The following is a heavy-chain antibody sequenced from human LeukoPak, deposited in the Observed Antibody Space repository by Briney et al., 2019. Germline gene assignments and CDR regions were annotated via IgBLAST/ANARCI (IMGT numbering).Heavy chain of an antibody. CDR3: ARDNDFWSGYYSFDF. Sequence: ASVKVSCKTSGHTFTSFGFSWVRQAPGQGLEWMGWISAYNGDTSYAQKLQGRVTMTTDTSTSTVYMELRSLRSDDTAVYYCARDNDFWSGYYSFDFWGRGTLVTVSS. D-gene: IGHD3-3*01. CDR1: GHTFTSFG. J-gene: IGHJ4*02. CDR2: ISAYNGDT. V-gene: IGHV1-18*01.